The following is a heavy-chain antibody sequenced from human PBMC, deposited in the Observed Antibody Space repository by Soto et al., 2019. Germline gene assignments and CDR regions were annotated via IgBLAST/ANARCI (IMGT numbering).Heavy chain of an antibody. J-gene: IGHJ5*02. D-gene: IGHD3-3*01. Sequence: GASVKVSCKASGGTFSSYAISWVRQAPGQGLEWMGGIIPIFGTANYAQKFQGRVTITADESTSTAYMELSSLRSEDTAVYYCARSLRFLQDNWFDPWGQGTLVTVSS. CDR2: IIPIFGTA. V-gene: IGHV1-69*13. CDR3: ARSLRFLQDNWFDP. CDR1: GGTFSSYA.